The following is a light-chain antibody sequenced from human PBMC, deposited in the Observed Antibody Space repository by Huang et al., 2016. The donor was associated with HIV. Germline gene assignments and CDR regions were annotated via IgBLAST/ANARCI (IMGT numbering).Light chain of an antibody. Sequence: EIVMTQSPATLSVSPGERATLSCRASQSVSKNVAWYQQRPGQVPRLLIYGASTRASGIPARFSGSGSGTEFTLTISSLQSEDFAVYYCQHYNNWPYSFGQGTKLEI. J-gene: IGKJ2*03. V-gene: IGKV3-15*01. CDR2: GAS. CDR1: QSVSKN. CDR3: QHYNNWPYS.